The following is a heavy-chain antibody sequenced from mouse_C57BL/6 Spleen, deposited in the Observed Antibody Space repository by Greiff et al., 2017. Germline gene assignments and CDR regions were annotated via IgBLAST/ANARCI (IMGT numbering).Heavy chain of an antibody. D-gene: IGHD2-2*01. CDR3: ARDYGYDRRSWFAY. J-gene: IGHJ3*01. CDR2: IHPNSGST. CDR1: GYTFTSYW. V-gene: IGHV1-64*01. Sequence: QVQLKQPGAELVKPGASVKLSCKASGYTFTSYWMHWVKQRPGQGLEWIGMIHPNSGSTNYNEKFKGKATVTVDKSSGTAYMQLSSLTSKDSAVYYCARDYGYDRRSWFAYWGQGTLVTVSA.